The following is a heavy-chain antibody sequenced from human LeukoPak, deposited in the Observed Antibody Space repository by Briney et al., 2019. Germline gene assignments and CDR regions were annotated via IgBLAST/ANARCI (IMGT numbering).Heavy chain of an antibody. V-gene: IGHV4-34*01. CDR1: GGSFSGYY. J-gene: IGHJ4*02. CDR2: INHSGST. D-gene: IGHD2/OR15-2a*01. CDR3: ASFSPTLYSDY. Sequence: SETLSLTCAVYGGSFSGYYWSWIRQPPGKGLEWIGEINHSGSTNYNPSLKSRVTISVDTSKNQFSLKLSSVTAADTAVYYCASFSPTLYSDYWGQGTLVTVSS.